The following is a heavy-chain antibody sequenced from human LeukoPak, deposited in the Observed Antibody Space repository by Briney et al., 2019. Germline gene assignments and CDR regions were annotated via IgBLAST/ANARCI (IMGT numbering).Heavy chain of an antibody. J-gene: IGHJ3*02. CDR2: IYSTGST. Sequence: SQTLSLTCTVSGDSISNDYWNWIRQPAGKGLEWIGRIYSTGSTNYNPSLKSRATISVDKSKNQLSLKVTSVTAADTAMYYCARDSKSTADAFDIWGQGTMVTVSS. CDR1: GDSISNDY. CDR3: ARDSKSTADAFDI. V-gene: IGHV4-4*07. D-gene: IGHD5/OR15-5a*01.